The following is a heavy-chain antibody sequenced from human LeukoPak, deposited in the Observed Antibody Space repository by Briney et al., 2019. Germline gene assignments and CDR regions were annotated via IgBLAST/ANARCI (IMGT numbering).Heavy chain of an antibody. J-gene: IGHJ4*02. CDR3: APQDDSSGYYDY. CDR2: IIPILGIA. CDR1: GGTFSSYT. Sequence: ASVKVSXKASGGTFSSYTISWVRQAPGQGLEWMGRIIPILGIANYAQKFQGRVTITADKSTSIAYMELSSLRSEDTAVYSCAPQDDSSGYYDYWGQGTLVTVSS. V-gene: IGHV1-69*02. D-gene: IGHD3-22*01.